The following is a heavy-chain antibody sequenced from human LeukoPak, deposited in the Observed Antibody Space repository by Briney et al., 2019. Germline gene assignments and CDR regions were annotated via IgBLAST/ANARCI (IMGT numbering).Heavy chain of an antibody. D-gene: IGHD5-12*01. Sequence: SVKVSCKASGGTFSSYAISWVRQAPGQGLEWMGGIIPIFGTANYAQKFQGRVTITADESTSTAYMELSSLRSEDTAVYYCARWYSGYDIGGYFDYWGQGTLVTVSS. CDR2: IIPIFGTA. CDR1: GGTFSSYA. J-gene: IGHJ4*02. V-gene: IGHV1-69*01. CDR3: ARWYSGYDIGGYFDY.